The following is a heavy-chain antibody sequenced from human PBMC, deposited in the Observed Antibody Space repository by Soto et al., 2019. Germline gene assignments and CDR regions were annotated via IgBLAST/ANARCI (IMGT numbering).Heavy chain of an antibody. V-gene: IGHV1-2*02. CDR1: GYTFSGYY. CDR2: IGPKRGDT. J-gene: IGHJ4*02. D-gene: IGHD5-12*01. Sequence: QVQLVQSGAEVKESGASVKVSCKASGYTFSGYYIHWVRQAPGQAPEWVGEIGPKRGDTRYAQKFQGRVTMTKDTSITTVYMELRNLSPDDTAVYFCGRGRSGEIVIFYWGQGTLVTVHS. CDR3: GRGRSGEIVIFY.